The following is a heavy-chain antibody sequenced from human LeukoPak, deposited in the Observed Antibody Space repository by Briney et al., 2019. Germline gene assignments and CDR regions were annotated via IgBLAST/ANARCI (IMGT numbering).Heavy chain of an antibody. CDR1: GGSISSYY. Sequence: SETLSLTCTVSGGSISSYYWSWIRQPPGKGLEWIGYIYYSGSTNYNPSLKSRVTISVDTSKNQFSLKLSSVTAADTAVYYCAREVSEYDILAVGVTAEKNWFDPWGQGTLVTVSS. CDR3: AREVSEYDILAVGVTAEKNWFDP. V-gene: IGHV4-59*01. CDR2: IYYSGST. J-gene: IGHJ5*02. D-gene: IGHD3-9*01.